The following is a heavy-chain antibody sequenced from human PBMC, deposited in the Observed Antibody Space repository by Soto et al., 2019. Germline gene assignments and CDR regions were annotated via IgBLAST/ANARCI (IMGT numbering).Heavy chain of an antibody. CDR1: GGPFSSSS. CDR2: IIPIFGTA. J-gene: IGHJ6*02. V-gene: IGHV1-69*06. CDR3: ARDRYVILTGYSYGMDV. D-gene: IGHD3-9*01. Sequence: ASGGPFSSSSITWVRQAPGQGLEWMGGIIPIFGTANYAQKFQGRVTITADKSTSTAYMELSSLRSEDTAVYYCARDRYVILTGYSYGMDVCGQRTTFTVS.